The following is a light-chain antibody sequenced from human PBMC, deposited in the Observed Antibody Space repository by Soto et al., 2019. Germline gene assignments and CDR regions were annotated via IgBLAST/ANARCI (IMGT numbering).Light chain of an antibody. V-gene: IGKV1-39*01. CDR1: QSISSY. CDR3: QQSYSTLIT. Sequence: MTQSPSSVSASVGDRITITCRASQSISSYLNWYQQKPGKAPKLLIYAASSLQSGVPSRFSGSGSGTDITLTISSLQPEDFATYYCQQSYSTLITFGQGTRLEI. J-gene: IGKJ5*01. CDR2: AAS.